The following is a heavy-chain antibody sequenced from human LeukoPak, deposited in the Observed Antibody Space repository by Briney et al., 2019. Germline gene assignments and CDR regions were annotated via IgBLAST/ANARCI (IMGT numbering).Heavy chain of an antibody. D-gene: IGHD6-13*01. CDR2: TRNKANSYTT. V-gene: IGHV3-72*01. CDR1: GFTVSDHF. Sequence: GGSLRLSCAASGFTVSDHFMDWVRQAPGKGLEWVGRTRNKANSYTTEYAASVKGRFTISRDDSKNSLYLQMNSLRTEDTAVYYCTRRSSAAGRQYFDYWGQGTLVTVSS. CDR3: TRRSSAAGRQYFDY. J-gene: IGHJ4*02.